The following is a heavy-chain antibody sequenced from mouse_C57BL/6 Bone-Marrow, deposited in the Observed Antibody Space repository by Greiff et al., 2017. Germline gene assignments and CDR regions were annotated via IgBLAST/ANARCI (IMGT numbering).Heavy chain of an antibody. D-gene: IGHD1-1*01. J-gene: IGHJ2*01. CDR1: GFNIKDDY. V-gene: IGHV14-4*01. Sequence: VQLKQSGAELVRPGASVKLSCTASGFNIKDDYMHWVKQRPEQGLEWIGWIDPENGDTEYASKFQGKATITADTSSNTAYLQLSSLTSEDTAVYYCTTDYYGRGYWGQGTTLTVSS. CDR2: IDPENGDT. CDR3: TTDYYGRGY.